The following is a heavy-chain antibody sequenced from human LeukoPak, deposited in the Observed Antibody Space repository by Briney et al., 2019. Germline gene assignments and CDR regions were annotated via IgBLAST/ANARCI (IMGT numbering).Heavy chain of an antibody. CDR1: GYTFTGYY. V-gene: IGHV1-69*05. CDR3: ARDVTTRYYYYMDV. Sequence: ASVKVSCKASGYTFTGYYMHWVRQAPGQGLEWMGRIIPIFGTANYAQKFQGRVTITTDESTSTAYMELSSLRSEDTAVYYCARDVTTRYYYYMDVWGKGTTVTVSS. CDR2: IIPIFGTA. J-gene: IGHJ6*03. D-gene: IGHD4-11*01.